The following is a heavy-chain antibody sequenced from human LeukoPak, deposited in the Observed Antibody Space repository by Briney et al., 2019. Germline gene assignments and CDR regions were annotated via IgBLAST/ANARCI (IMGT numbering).Heavy chain of an antibody. D-gene: IGHD5-12*01. V-gene: IGHV3-74*01. J-gene: IGHJ3*01. CDR2: INTDGSNT. Sequence: GGSLRLSCAASGFTFSSYWMHWVRQAPGKGLVWISRINTDGSNTRYEDTVKGRFTISRDNAKNTLYLQMNSLRAEDTAVYYCARDGYRTSQGAFDLRGQGTMVTVSS. CDR1: GFTFSSYW. CDR3: ARDGYRTSQGAFDL.